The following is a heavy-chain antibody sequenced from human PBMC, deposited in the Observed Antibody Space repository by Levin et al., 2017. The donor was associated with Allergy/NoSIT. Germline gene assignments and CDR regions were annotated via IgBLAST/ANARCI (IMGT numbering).Heavy chain of an antibody. J-gene: IGHJ4*02. V-gene: IGHV5-51*01. D-gene: IGHD2-2*01. Sequence: GESLKISCQTSGYTFSNYWIGWVRQMPGKGLEWMGIIHPGDSQTRYSPSFQGQVTISADKSITTAYLQWTTLKASDTAMYYCATREYRSGSTCYAPSRYWGQGTLVAVSS. CDR2: IHPGDSQT. CDR1: GYTFSNYW. CDR3: ATREYRSGSTCYAPSRY.